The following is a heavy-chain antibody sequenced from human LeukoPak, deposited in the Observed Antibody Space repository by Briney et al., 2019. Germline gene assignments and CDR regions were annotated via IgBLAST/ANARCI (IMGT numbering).Heavy chain of an antibody. V-gene: IGHV3-23*01. J-gene: IGHJ4*02. CDR2: FSGSGGST. Sequence: GGSLRLSCAASGFTFSSYAVSWVRQAPGKGLECISGFSGSGGSTYYADSVKGRFTISRDNSKNTLYLQMNSLRAEDTAVYYCARRAGAYSHPYDHWGQGTLVTVSS. CDR1: GFTFSSYA. CDR3: ARRAGAYSHPYDH. D-gene: IGHD4/OR15-4a*01.